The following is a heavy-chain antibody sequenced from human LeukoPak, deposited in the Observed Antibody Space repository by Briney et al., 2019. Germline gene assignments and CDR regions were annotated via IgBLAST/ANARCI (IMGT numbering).Heavy chain of an antibody. CDR3: ARTPPNYYDSSGYVH. CDR2: ISAYNGNT. D-gene: IGHD3-22*01. CDR1: GYTFTSYG. J-gene: IGHJ4*02. Sequence: ASVKVSCKASGYTFTSYGLSWVRQAPGQGLEWMGWISAYNGNTNYAQKLQGRVTMTTDTSTSTAYMELRSLRSDDTAVYYCARTPPNYYDSSGYVHWGQGTLVTVSS. V-gene: IGHV1-18*01.